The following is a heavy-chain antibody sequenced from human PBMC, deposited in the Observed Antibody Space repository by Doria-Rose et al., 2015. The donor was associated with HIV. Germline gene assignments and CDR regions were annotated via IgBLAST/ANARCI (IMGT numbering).Heavy chain of an antibody. CDR3: ARTANWNDGRVDS. CDR2: TYIRGST. V-gene: IGHV4-61*02. J-gene: IGHJ4*02. D-gene: IGHD1-20*01. Sequence: VQLQESGPGVVKPSQTLSLTCTVSGGSIGSGSYYRSWIRQPAGKGLEWIGRTYIRGSTDYNPSLQSRVTISVDTSKNQFSLEVNSVTAADTAVYYCARTANWNDGRVDSWGQGTSVIVSS. CDR1: GGSIGSGSYY.